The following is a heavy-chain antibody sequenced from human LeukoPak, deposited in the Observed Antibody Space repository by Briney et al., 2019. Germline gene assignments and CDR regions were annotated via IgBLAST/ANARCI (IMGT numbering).Heavy chain of an antibody. CDR2: IYYSGST. Sequence: SQTLSLTCTVSGGSISSGGYYWSWIRQHPGKGLEWIGYIYYSGSTYYNPSLKSRVTISVDTSKNQFSLKLSSVTAADTAVYYCASLDSRGYDAFYIWGQGTMVTVSS. D-gene: IGHD3-10*01. CDR1: GGSISSGGYY. V-gene: IGHV4-31*03. J-gene: IGHJ3*02. CDR3: ASLDSRGYDAFYI.